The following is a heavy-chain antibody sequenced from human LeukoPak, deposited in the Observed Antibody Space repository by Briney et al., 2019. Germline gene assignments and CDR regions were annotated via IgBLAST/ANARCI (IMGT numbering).Heavy chain of an antibody. CDR2: IYSGGTT. V-gene: IGHV3-53*01. J-gene: IGHJ4*02. CDR1: GFNVTTNY. D-gene: IGHD5-24*01. CDR3: ARGRRDGYNLGY. Sequence: PGGSLRLSCAASGFNVTTNYMSWVRQAPGKGLECVSVIYSGGTTYYADSVKGRFTISRDISKNTLSLQMNSLRAEDTAVYYCARGRRDGYNLGYWGQGTLVAVSS.